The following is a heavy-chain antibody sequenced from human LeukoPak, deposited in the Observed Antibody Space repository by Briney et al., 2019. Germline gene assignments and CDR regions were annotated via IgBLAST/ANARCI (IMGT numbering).Heavy chain of an antibody. Sequence: GASVKVSCKASGYTFTSYGISWVRQAPGQGLEWMGWISAYNGNTNYAQKLQGRVTMTTDTSTSTAYMELRSLSSDDTAVYYCARVGSSGWHEDYYFDYWGQGTLVTVSS. V-gene: IGHV1-18*01. J-gene: IGHJ4*02. CDR2: ISAYNGNT. D-gene: IGHD6-19*01. CDR1: GYTFTSYG. CDR3: ARVGSSGWHEDYYFDY.